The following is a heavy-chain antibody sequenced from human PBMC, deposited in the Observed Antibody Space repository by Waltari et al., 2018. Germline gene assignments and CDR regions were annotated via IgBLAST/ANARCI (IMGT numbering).Heavy chain of an antibody. CDR1: GFTFSTYE. Sequence: EMQLVESGGGLALPGGSLRLSCAASGFTFSTYEMNLVRQAPGKGLEWVSYISSSGTSIYYADSVKGRFTISRDNAKDSLYLQRNSLRAEDTAVYYCARVAITGTGFDFWGQGSLVTVSS. V-gene: IGHV3-48*03. D-gene: IGHD1-20*01. CDR3: ARVAITGTGFDF. CDR2: ISSSGTSI. J-gene: IGHJ4*02.